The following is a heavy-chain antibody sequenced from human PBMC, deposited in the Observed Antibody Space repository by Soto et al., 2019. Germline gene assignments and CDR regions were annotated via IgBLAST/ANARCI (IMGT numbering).Heavy chain of an antibody. CDR2: INPSGGST. CDR1: GYTFTSYY. CDR3: ARSYYDILTGYYRRYYYYGMDV. J-gene: IGHJ6*02. Sequence: QVQLVQSGAEVKKPGASVKVSCKASGYTFTSYYMHWVRQAPGQGLEWMGIINPSGGSTSYAQKFQGRVTMTRDTSTSTVYMELSSLRSEDTAVYYCARSYYDILTGYYRRYYYYGMDVWGQGTTVTVSS. V-gene: IGHV1-46*01. D-gene: IGHD3-9*01.